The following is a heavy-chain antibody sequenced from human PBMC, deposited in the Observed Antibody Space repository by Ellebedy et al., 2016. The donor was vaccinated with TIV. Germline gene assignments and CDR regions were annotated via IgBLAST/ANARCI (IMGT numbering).Heavy chain of an antibody. CDR1: GFAFSSSH. CDR3: SREFHSSGDAGIFDM. CDR2: MPHDGGNR. J-gene: IGHJ3*02. Sequence: GGSLRLSXTASGFAFSSSHMHWVRQAPGKGPEWVALMPHDGGNRQYPDSVRDRFTDSRDDSQNTVYLEMNSLRAEDTAVYYCSREFHSSGDAGIFDMWGQGPMVIFSS. D-gene: IGHD2-21*02. V-gene: IGHV3-30-3*01.